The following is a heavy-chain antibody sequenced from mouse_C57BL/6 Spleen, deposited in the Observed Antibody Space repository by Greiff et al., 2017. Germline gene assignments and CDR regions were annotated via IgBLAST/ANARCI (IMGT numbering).Heavy chain of an antibody. CDR3: AKNYDEYFEV. CDR1: GFSLTSYG. V-gene: IGHV2-5*01. Sequence: VQLQQSGPGLVQPSQCLSITCTVSGFSLTSYGVHWVRQSPGKGLEWLGVIWRGGSTDYNAAFMSRMSITKANSKSQVFFKMNRLQAYDTAIYYCAKNYDEYFEVWGTGTTVTVSS. CDR2: IWRGGST. J-gene: IGHJ1*03. D-gene: IGHD2-12*01.